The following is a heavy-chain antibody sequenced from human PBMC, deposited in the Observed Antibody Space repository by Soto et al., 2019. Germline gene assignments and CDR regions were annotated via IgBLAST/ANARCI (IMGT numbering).Heavy chain of an antibody. D-gene: IGHD3-22*01. Sequence: QVQLVQSGAEVKKPGASVTVSCKASGYTXXXXXXXXVRTSPGQGLEWMGWISAYNGNTNYAQKLXGXVTMXTXTXXXTXXXEXXSLRSDDTSXYYCARYRSGYPGICGQGTMVTVSA. CDR3: ARYRSGYPGI. CDR2: ISAYNGNT. J-gene: IGHJ3*02. V-gene: IGHV1-18*01. CDR1: GYTXXXXX.